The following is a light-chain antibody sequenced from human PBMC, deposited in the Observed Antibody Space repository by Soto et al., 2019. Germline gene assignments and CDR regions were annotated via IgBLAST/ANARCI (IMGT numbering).Light chain of an antibody. CDR1: NSNIGSNT. V-gene: IGLV1-44*01. Sequence: QSVLIQPPSASGTPGQRVTISCSGRNSNIGSNTVSWYHQVPGTAPKVVIYSRDKRPSGVPDRLCASKSGTSASLAISGLQSGDEGDYYCVAWDDRLNGWVFGGGTKLTVL. CDR2: SRD. CDR3: VAWDDRLNGWV. J-gene: IGLJ3*02.